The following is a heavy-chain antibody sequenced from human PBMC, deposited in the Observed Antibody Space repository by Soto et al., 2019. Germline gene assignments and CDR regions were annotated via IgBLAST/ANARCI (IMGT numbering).Heavy chain of an antibody. CDR2: ISGSGGST. Sequence: GGSLRLSCAASGFTFSSYAMSWVRQAPGKGLEWVSAISGSGGSTYYADSVKGRFTISRDNSRNTLYLQMNSLRAEDTAVYYCAKDPPVVEQQLSPFDPWGQGTLVTVSS. CDR1: GFTFSSYA. CDR3: AKDPPVVEQQLSPFDP. D-gene: IGHD6-13*01. J-gene: IGHJ5*02. V-gene: IGHV3-23*01.